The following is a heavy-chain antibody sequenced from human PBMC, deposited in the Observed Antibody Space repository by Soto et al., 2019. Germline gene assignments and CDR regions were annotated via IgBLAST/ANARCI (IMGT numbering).Heavy chain of an antibody. CDR2: INPSGGST. CDR1: GYTFTSYY. V-gene: IGHV1-46*01. CDR3: ARAMSSSSWSYDAFDI. Sequence: GASVKVSCKASGYTFTSYYMHWVRQAPGQGLEWMGIINPSGGSTSYAQEFQGRVTMTRDTSTSTVCMELSSLRSEDTAVYYCARAMSSSSWSYDAFDIWGQGTMVTVSS. J-gene: IGHJ3*02. D-gene: IGHD6-13*01.